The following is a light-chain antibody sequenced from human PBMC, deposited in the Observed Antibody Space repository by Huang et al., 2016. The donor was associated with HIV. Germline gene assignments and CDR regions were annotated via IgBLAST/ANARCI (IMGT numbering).Light chain of an antibody. Sequence: EIVLTQSPGTLSLSPGERATLACRASQRVSSSYLAWDQQKPGQAPRRLIYGASSRATGIPDRFSGSGSGTDFTLTISRLEPEDFAVYYCQQYGSSPNTFGGGTKVEIK. J-gene: IGKJ4*01. CDR3: QQYGSSPNT. CDR2: GAS. V-gene: IGKV3-20*01. CDR1: QRVSSSY.